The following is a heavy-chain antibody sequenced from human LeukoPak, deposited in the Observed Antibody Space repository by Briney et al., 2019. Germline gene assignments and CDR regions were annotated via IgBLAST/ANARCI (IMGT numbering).Heavy chain of an antibody. V-gene: IGHV1-69*06. D-gene: IGHD6-6*01. CDR3: ARDRSIAARKQRNWFDP. CDR1: GGTFSSYA. CDR2: IIPIFGTA. Sequence: SVKVSCKASGGTFSSYAISWVRQAPGQGLEWMGGIIPIFGTANYAQKFRGRVTITADKSARTAYMELRSLRSDDTAVYYCARDRSIAARKQRNWFDPWGQGTLVTVSS. J-gene: IGHJ5*02.